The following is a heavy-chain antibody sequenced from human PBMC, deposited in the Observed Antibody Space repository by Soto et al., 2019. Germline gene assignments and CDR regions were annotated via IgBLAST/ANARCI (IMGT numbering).Heavy chain of an antibody. D-gene: IGHD2-21*02. CDR1: GVSVTRGTYY. Sequence: SETLSLTCTVSGVSVTRGTYYWSWVRQPPGKRLEWIGYVAYGGSTNYNPSLKSRVTMSVDTSKNQFYLNLSSVTAADTAVYYCARGLAYCGGHCPWGQGTLVTVSS. CDR3: ARGLAYCGGHCP. CDR2: VAYGGST. V-gene: IGHV4-61*01. J-gene: IGHJ5*02.